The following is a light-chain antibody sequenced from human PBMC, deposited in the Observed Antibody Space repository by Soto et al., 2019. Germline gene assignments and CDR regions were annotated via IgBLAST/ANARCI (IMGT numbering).Light chain of an antibody. CDR2: DVS. Sequence: DIQMTQSPSSLSASVGDRVTITCQASQDISNYLNWYQQKPGKAPKILIYDVSVLEAGVPSRFSGGGSGTHFTLTISSLQAEDAATSYCQQFDDLPLTFAGGTKVQIK. V-gene: IGKV1-33*01. CDR1: QDISNY. CDR3: QQFDDLPLT. J-gene: IGKJ4*01.